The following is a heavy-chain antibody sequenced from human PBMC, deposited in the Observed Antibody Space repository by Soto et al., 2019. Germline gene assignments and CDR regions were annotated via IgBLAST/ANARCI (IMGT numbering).Heavy chain of an antibody. J-gene: IGHJ4*02. D-gene: IGHD6-25*01. CDR1: GFHFRGFT. V-gene: IGHV3-30-3*01. CDR3: AREPWGYSGSAKHFDY. CDR2: ISYAGDYK. Sequence: QVHLVESGGGVVQPGGSLRLSCAASGFHFRGFTMHWVRQAPDKGLEWLSVISYAGDYKNYADSVRGRISISRDNSKNTLFLQMNSLRPDDTAVYFCAREPWGYSGSAKHFDYWGQGSLVIVSS.